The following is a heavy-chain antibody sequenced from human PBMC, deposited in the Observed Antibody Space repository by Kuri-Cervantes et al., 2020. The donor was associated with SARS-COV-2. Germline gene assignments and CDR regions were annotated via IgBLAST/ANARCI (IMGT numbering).Heavy chain of an antibody. CDR3: ARDIHSSGWPGWFDP. CDR2: IYTSGST. J-gene: IGHJ5*02. D-gene: IGHD6-19*01. CDR1: GGSISSGSYY. Sequence: SETLSLTCTVPGGSISSGSYYWSWIRQPAGKGLEWIGRIYTSGSTNYNPSLKSRVTISVDTSKNQFSLKLSSVTAADTAVYYCARDIHSSGWPGWFDPWGQGTLVTVSS. V-gene: IGHV4-61*02.